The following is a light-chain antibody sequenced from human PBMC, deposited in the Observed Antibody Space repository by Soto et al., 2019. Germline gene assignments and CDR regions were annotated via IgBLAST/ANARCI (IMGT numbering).Light chain of an antibody. V-gene: IGKV1-9*01. CDR1: QDISSS. CDR3: QQLDTFPRT. CDR2: GAS. J-gene: IGKJ5*01. Sequence: DIQLTQSPSFLSASVGDRVTITGRASQDISSSLVWYQQKPGKAPKVLIYGASTLQSGVPSRFSGSGSGTEFTLTISSLQPEDFATYYCQQLDTFPRTFGQGTRLEIK.